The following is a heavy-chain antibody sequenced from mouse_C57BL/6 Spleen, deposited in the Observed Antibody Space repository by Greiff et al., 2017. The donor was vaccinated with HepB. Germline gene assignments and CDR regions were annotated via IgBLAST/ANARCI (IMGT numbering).Heavy chain of an antibody. CDR2: IDPENGDT. CDR1: GFNIKDDY. D-gene: IGHD2-4*01. J-gene: IGHJ4*01. V-gene: IGHV14-4*01. CDR3: TTKRLRDAMDY. Sequence: EVQLQQSGAELVRPGASVKLSCTASGFNIKDDYMHWVKQRPEQGLEWIGWIDPENGDTEYASKFQGKATITADTSSNTAYLQLSSLTSEDTAVYYCTTKRLRDAMDYWGQGTSVTVSS.